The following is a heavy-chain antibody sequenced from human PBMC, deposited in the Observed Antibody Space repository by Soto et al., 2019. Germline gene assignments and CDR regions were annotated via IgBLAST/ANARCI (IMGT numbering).Heavy chain of an antibody. CDR2: IYYSGST. CDR1: GGSISSSSYY. V-gene: IGHV4-39*02. J-gene: IGHJ5*02. CDR3: AKDSSVSYDSSGYYRS. D-gene: IGHD3-22*01. Sequence: SETLSLTCTVSGGSISSSSYYWGWIRQPPGKGLEWIGSIYYSGSTYYNPSLKSRVTISVDTSKNQYSLKLSSVTAADTAVYYCAKDSSVSYDSSGYYRSWGQGTLVTVSS.